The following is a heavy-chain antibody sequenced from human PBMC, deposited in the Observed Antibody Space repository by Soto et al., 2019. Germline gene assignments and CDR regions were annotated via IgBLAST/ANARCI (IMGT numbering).Heavy chain of an antibody. V-gene: IGHV1-24*01. J-gene: IGHJ3*02. Sequence: GASVKVSCKVSGYTLTELSMHWVRQAPGKGLEWMGGFDPEDGETIYAQKFQGRVTMTEDTSTDTAYMELSSLRSEDTAVYYRATSITMVRGVPRLAFDIWGQGTMVTVSS. CDR2: FDPEDGET. CDR1: GYTLTELS. D-gene: IGHD3-10*01. CDR3: ATSITMVRGVPRLAFDI.